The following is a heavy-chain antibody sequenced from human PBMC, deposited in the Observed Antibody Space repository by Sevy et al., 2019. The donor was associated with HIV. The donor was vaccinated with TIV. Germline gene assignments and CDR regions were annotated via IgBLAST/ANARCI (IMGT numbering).Heavy chain of an antibody. J-gene: IGHJ4*02. Sequence: GGSLRLSCAASGLNFNTNGMSWVRQAPGKGLEWVAGITSGGATYYADSVKGRITVSRDNSRNTRYLQLNSVGADDTAVFYCAGGDTPMITDLDYWGQGTLVTVSS. D-gene: IGHD3-16*01. CDR3: AGGDTPMITDLDY. V-gene: IGHV3-23*01. CDR1: GLNFNTNG. CDR2: ITSGGAT.